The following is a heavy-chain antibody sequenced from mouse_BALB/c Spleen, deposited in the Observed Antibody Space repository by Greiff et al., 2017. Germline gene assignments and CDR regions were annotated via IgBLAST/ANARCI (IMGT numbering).Heavy chain of an antibody. D-gene: IGHD2-3*01. CDR2: ISNGGGST. J-gene: IGHJ3*01. CDR3: ARQRDGYPFAY. V-gene: IGHV5-12-2*01. CDR1: GFTFSSYT. Sequence: DVKLVESGGGLVQPGGSLKLSCAASGFTFSSYTISWVRQTPEKRLEWVAYISNGGGSTYYPDTVKGRFTISRDNAKNTLYLQMSSLKSEDTAMYYCARQRDGYPFAYWGQGTLVTVSA.